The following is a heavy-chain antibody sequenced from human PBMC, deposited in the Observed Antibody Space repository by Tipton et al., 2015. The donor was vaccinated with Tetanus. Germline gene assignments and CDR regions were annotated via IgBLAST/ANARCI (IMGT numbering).Heavy chain of an antibody. V-gene: IGHV3-72*01. CDR2: TRNKANDYTT. Sequence: SLRLSCVGSGFTFSDHYMDWVRQAPGKGLEWVGRTRNKANDYTTEYAASVKGRFTISRDDSQNSLYLQMNSLKTEDTAVYYCARSAVGESYFIRYFDYWGQGTLVTVSS. J-gene: IGHJ4*02. CDR3: ARSAVGESYFIRYFDY. D-gene: IGHD3-16*01. CDR1: GFTFSDHY.